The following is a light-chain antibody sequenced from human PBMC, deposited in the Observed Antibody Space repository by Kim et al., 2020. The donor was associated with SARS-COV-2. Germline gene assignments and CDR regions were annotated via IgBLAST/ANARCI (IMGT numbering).Light chain of an antibody. J-gene: IGLJ3*02. Sequence: SSELTQPPSVSVSPGQTARITCSGHKLGEKYVCWYQQKPGQSPVLVLFEDSKRPSGIPERFSGSNSGNTATLTISGTQPVDEADYYCQAWDTGIVVFGGGTQLTVL. CDR2: EDS. CDR3: QAWDTGIVV. CDR1: KLGEKY. V-gene: IGLV3-1*01.